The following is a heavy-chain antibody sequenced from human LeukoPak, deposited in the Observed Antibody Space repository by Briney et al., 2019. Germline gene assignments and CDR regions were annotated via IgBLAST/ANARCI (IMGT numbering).Heavy chain of an antibody. CDR3: ARAYYYDSSGPKPPDY. V-gene: IGHV3-23*01. CDR1: GFTFSSYA. Sequence: GGSLRLSCAASGFTFSSYAMSWVRQAPGKGLEWVSAVSGSGASTYYADSVKGRFTISRDNAKNSLYLQMNSLRAEDTAVYYCARAYYYDSSGPKPPDYWGQGTLVTVSS. J-gene: IGHJ4*02. D-gene: IGHD3-22*01. CDR2: VSGSGAST.